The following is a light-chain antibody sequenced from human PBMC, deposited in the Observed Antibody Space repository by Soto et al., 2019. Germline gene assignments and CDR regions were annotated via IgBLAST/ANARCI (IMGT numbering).Light chain of an antibody. Sequence: IQMTQSPPFLSASVGDSITITCRAGQIINTYLNWYQHKPGKAPKLLIYSASSLQSGVPSRFSGSASGTDFTLTISSLQPEDVATYYCQQSYNSPTFGGGTKVEIK. V-gene: IGKV1-39*01. CDR1: QIINTY. J-gene: IGKJ4*01. CDR2: SAS. CDR3: QQSYNSPT.